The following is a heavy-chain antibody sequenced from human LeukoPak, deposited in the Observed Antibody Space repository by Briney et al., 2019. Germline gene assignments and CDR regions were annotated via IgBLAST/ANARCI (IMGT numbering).Heavy chain of an antibody. Sequence: SETLSLTCTVSGGSISSYYWSWIRQPAGKGLEWIGRIYTSGSTNYNPSLKSRVTMSVDTSKNQFSLKLSSVTAADTAVYYCARVPIVVVTAMSFDYWGQGTLVTVSS. J-gene: IGHJ4*02. CDR2: IYTSGST. CDR1: GGSISSYY. V-gene: IGHV4-4*07. CDR3: ARVPIVVVTAMSFDY. D-gene: IGHD2-21*02.